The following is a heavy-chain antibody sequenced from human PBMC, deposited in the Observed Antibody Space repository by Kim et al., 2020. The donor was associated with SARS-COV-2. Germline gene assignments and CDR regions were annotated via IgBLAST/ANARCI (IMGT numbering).Heavy chain of an antibody. V-gene: IGHV1-46*01. J-gene: IGHJ4*02. CDR3: ARGDIVATIGWRLDFDY. D-gene: IGHD5-12*01. CDR2: INPSGGST. Sequence: ASVKVSCNASGYTFTSYYMHWVRQAPGQGLEWMGIINPSGGSTSYAQKFQGRVTMTRDTSTSTVYMELSSLRSEDTAVYYCARGDIVATIGWRLDFDYRGQGTLVTVSS. CDR1: GYTFTSYY.